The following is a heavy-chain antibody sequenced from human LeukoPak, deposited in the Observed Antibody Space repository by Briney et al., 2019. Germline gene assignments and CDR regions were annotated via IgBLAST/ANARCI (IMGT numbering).Heavy chain of an antibody. J-gene: IGHJ4*02. D-gene: IGHD3-16*02. Sequence: SETLSLTCTVSGYSISSGYYWGWIRQPPGKGLEWIGSIYHSGSTYYNPSLKSRVTISVDTSKNQFSLKLSSVTAADTAVYYCARVHYDYVWGSYRRTNYFDYWGQGTLVTVSS. CDR3: ARVHYDYVWGSYRRTNYFDY. CDR2: IYHSGST. CDR1: GYSISSGYY. V-gene: IGHV4-38-2*02.